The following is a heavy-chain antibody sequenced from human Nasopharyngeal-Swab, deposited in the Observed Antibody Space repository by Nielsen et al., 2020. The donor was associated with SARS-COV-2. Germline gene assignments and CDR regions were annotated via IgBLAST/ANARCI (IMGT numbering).Heavy chain of an antibody. CDR3: ARSSYDILTGYYRFPFDY. CDR2: IDWDDDK. CDR1: GFSLSTSGMC. V-gene: IGHV2-70*11. Sequence: SGPTLVQPPQTLTLTCTFSGFSLSTSGMCVSWIRQPPGKALEWLARIDWDDDKYYSTSLKTRLTISKDTSKNQVVLTMTNMDPVDTATYYCARSSYDILTGYYRFPFDYWGQGTLVTVSS. D-gene: IGHD3-9*01. J-gene: IGHJ4*02.